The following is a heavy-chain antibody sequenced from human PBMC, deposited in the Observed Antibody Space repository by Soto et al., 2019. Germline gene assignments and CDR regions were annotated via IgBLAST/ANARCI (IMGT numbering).Heavy chain of an antibody. Sequence: QVQLQESGPGLVKPSQTLSLTCTVSGGSISSGGYYWSWIRQHPGKGLEWIGYIYYSGSTYYNPSLKSRVTISVDPSKNQFSLKLSSVTAADTAVYYCAREKFESWFGELSWFDPWGQGTLVTVSS. V-gene: IGHV4-31*03. J-gene: IGHJ5*02. CDR3: AREKFESWFGELSWFDP. CDR1: GGSISSGGYY. CDR2: IYYSGST. D-gene: IGHD3-10*01.